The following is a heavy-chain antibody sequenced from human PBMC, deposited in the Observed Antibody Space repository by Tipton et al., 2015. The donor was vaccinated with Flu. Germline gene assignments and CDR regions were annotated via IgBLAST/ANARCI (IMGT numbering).Heavy chain of an antibody. D-gene: IGHD3-22*01. CDR2: MYSSGST. V-gene: IGHV4-59*01. J-gene: IGHJ4*02. CDR1: GDSISSYY. Sequence: TLSLTCTVSGDSISSYYWSWIRQPPGKGLEWIGYMYSSGSTKYNPSLKSRVTISIDTSKNQFSLKLTSVTAADTAVYYCARDLKWSSAYYNPFGYWGQGTLVTVSS. CDR3: ARDLKWSSAYYNPFGY.